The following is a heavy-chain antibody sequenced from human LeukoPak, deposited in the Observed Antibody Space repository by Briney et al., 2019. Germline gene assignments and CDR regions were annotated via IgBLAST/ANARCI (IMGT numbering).Heavy chain of an antibody. CDR1: GFKFSDNY. CDR2: IRNKANSYTT. J-gene: IGHJ3*02. Sequence: QPGRSLRLSCAASGFKFSDNYIDWVRQAPGKGLEWVGRIRNKANSYTTEYAASVKGRFTISRDDSKNSVYLQINSLKSEDTAVYYCARDAGARGNVFDIWGQGTMVTVSS. D-gene: IGHD2-8*01. CDR3: ARDAGARGNVFDI. V-gene: IGHV3-72*01.